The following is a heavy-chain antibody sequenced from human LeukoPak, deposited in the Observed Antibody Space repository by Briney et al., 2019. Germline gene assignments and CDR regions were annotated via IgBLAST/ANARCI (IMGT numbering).Heavy chain of an antibody. CDR3: ARAGVSGGRDAFDI. D-gene: IGHD2-15*01. J-gene: IGHJ3*02. CDR2: ISSSSSYI. Sequence: PGGSLRLSCAASGFTFSSYSMNWVRQAPGKGVEWVSSISSSSSYIYYADSVKGRFTISRDNAKNSLYLQMNPLSAEDTAVYYCARAGVSGGRDAFDIWGQRPMVPVSS. CDR1: GFTFSSYS. V-gene: IGHV3-21*01.